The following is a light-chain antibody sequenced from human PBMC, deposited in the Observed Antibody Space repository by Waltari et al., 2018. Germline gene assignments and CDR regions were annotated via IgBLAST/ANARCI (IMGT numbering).Light chain of an antibody. V-gene: IGKV4-1*01. Sequence: DIVMTQSPDPLAVSLGERATIKCKSSQSVLYSSNNKNYLAWYQQKPGQPPKLLIYWASTRESGVPDRFSGSGSGTDFTLTISSLQAEDVAVYYCQQYYSTPLTFGGGTKVEIK. CDR2: WAS. CDR1: QSVLYSSNNKNY. J-gene: IGKJ4*01. CDR3: QQYYSTPLT.